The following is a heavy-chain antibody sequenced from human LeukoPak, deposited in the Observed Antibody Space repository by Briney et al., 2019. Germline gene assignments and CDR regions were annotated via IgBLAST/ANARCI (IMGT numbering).Heavy chain of an antibody. CDR2: FYASGTT. Sequence: PSEILSLTCTVSGGSIVSHYWNWIRQPAGRGLEWIGRFYASGTTNTSPSLKSRVTMSVDTSKNQLSLKLSSVTAADTAVYYCARHYSGSYYYYGMDVWGQGTTVTASS. J-gene: IGHJ6*02. CDR3: ARHYSGSYYYYGMDV. D-gene: IGHD1-26*01. V-gene: IGHV4-4*07. CDR1: GGSIVSHY.